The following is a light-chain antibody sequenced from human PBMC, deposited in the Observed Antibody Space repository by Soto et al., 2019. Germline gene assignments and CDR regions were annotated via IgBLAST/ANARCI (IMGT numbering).Light chain of an antibody. CDR2: KAS. CDR1: QSISIW. V-gene: IGKV1-5*03. Sequence: DIQMPQSPSPLSASLGDRLTITCLASQSISIWLAWYQQKPGKAPKILIYKASSLESGVPSRFSGSGSGTEFTLTTSSLQPDDFATYYCQQYSTYTPRTFGQGTKVDI. J-gene: IGKJ1*01. CDR3: QQYSTYTPRT.